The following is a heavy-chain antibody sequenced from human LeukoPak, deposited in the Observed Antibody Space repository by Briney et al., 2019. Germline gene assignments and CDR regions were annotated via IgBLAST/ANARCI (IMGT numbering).Heavy chain of an antibody. Sequence: GASVKVSCKASGYSFTSYGISGVRQAPGQGLEWMGWISAYNGNTNYAQKLQGRVTMTTDTSTSTAYMELRSLRSDDTAVYYCASYLRDATSLDYWGQGTLVTVSS. CDR1: GYSFTSYG. J-gene: IGHJ4*02. CDR2: ISAYNGNT. D-gene: IGHD2-15*01. CDR3: ASYLRDATSLDY. V-gene: IGHV1-18*01.